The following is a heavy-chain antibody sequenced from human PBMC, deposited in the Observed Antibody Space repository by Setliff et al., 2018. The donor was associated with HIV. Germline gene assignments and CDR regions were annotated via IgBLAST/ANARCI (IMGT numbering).Heavy chain of an antibody. CDR2: IFYSGST. D-gene: IGHD6-13*01. CDR1: GGSISSYY. CDR3: ARGRYRSRWYASDHYYIDV. V-gene: IGHV4-59*08. Sequence: SETLSLTCTVSGGSISSYYWSWIRQPPGKGLECIGYIFYSGSTNYNPSLKSRVTISVDTSKNQFSLKLRSVTAADTALYYCARGRYRSRWYASDHYYIDVWGKGTTVTVSS. J-gene: IGHJ6*03.